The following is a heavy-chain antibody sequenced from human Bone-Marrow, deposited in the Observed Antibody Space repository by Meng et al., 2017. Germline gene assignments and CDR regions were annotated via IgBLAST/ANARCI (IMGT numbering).Heavy chain of an antibody. D-gene: IGHD3-10*01. V-gene: IGHV1-18*01. J-gene: IGHJ4*02. Sequence: ASVKVSCKASGYTFTSYDINWVRQATGQGLEWMGWISAYNGNTNDTQKLQGRVTMTTDTSTSTVYMVLRGRRSDDTAVYSCASSILLWFGEPWSDSWGQGTLVTVSS. CDR2: ISAYNGNT. CDR1: GYTFTSYD. CDR3: ASSILLWFGEPWSDS.